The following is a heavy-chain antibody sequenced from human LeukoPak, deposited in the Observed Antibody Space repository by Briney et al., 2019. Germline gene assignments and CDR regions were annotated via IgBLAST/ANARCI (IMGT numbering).Heavy chain of an antibody. CDR3: ASQATHCSSTSCYLIGYYYMDV. D-gene: IGHD2-2*01. Sequence: PSETLSLTCTVSGGSISSSGYYWGWIRQPPGKGLEWIGSIYYSGSTYYNPSLKSRVTISVDTSKNQFSLKLSSVTAADTAVYYCASQATHCSSTSCYLIGYYYMDVWGKGTTVTVSS. J-gene: IGHJ6*03. CDR2: IYYSGST. V-gene: IGHV4-39*01. CDR1: GGSISSSGYY.